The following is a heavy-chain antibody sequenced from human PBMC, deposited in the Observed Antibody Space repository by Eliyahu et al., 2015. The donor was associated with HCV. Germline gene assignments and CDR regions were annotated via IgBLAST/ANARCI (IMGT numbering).Heavy chain of an antibody. J-gene: IGHJ2*01. CDR1: GFTFNSFG. V-gene: IGHV3-30*03. CDR3: ARDATGKYGGNYWYFDL. D-gene: IGHD4-23*01. Sequence: QLVESGGGLVQPGTSLTLSCEASGFTFNSFGIPWVRQAPGKGLGWVAMISLDGSSRFYADSVKGRFTISRDNSMATLSLQMESLRGDDAAVYYCARDATGKYGGNYWYFDLWGRGTLVTVSS. CDR2: ISLDGSSR.